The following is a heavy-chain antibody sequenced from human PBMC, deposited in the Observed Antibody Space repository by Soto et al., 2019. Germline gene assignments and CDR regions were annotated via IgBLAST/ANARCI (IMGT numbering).Heavy chain of an antibody. CDR2: INPNSGGT. V-gene: IGHV1-2*04. D-gene: IGHD4-17*01. Sequence: ASVKVSCKASGYTFTGYYMHWVRQAPGQGLEWMGWINPNSGGTNYAQKFQGWVTMTRDTSISTAYMELSRLRSDDTAVYYCARSLVGSSHNGDYGSFPLNYWGQGTLVTVSS. CDR1: GYTFTGYY. J-gene: IGHJ4*02. CDR3: ARSLVGSSHNGDYGSFPLNY.